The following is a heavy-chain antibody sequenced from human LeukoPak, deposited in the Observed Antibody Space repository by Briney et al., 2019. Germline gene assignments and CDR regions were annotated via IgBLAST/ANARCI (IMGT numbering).Heavy chain of an antibody. J-gene: IGHJ4*02. CDR1: GFTFYDYA. D-gene: IGHD4-17*01. Sequence: PGGSLRLSCAASGFTFYDYAMHWVRQAPGKGLEWVSGISWNSGSIGYADSVKGRFTISRDNAKNSLYLQMNSLRAEDTALYYCAKDSVPSPGYGDYGAKEYWGQGTLVTVSS. CDR3: AKDSVPSPGYGDYGAKEY. CDR2: ISWNSGSI. V-gene: IGHV3-9*01.